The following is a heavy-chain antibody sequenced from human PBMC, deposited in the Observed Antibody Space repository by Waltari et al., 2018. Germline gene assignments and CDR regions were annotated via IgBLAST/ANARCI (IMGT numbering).Heavy chain of an antibody. Sequence: QVQLQQWGAGLLKPSETLSLTCAVYGGSFSGYYWSWIRQPPGKGLEWIGEINHSGSTNYHPSLKSRVTISVDTSKNQFSLKLSSVTAADTAVYYCARSLGLGGATYGNAFDIWGQGTMVTVSS. J-gene: IGHJ3*02. CDR3: ARSLGLGGATYGNAFDI. CDR1: GGSFSGYY. D-gene: IGHD1-26*01. CDR2: INHSGST. V-gene: IGHV4-34*01.